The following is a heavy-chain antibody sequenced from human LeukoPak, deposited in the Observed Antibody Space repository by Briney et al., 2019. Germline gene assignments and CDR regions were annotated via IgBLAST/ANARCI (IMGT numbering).Heavy chain of an antibody. CDR1: GFTFSSYW. J-gene: IGHJ4*02. D-gene: IGHD2-15*01. CDR2: IRSDGSAS. Sequence: GGSLRLSCAASGFTFSSYWMHWVRQAPGKGLVWVSAIRSDGSASNYADSVKGRFTISRDNAKNMLYLQMNSLRAEDTAVYYCASSHLAYCSGGSCYSGYWGQGTLVTVSS. CDR3: ASSHLAYCSGGSCYSGY. V-gene: IGHV3-74*01.